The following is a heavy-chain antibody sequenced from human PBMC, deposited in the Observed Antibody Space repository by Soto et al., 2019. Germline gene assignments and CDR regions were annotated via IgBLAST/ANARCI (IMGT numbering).Heavy chain of an antibody. CDR3: TRDQVTTAYYYYYYMDV. D-gene: IGHD4-4*01. CDR1: GFTFGDYA. V-gene: IGHV3-49*03. Sequence: GGSLRLSCTASGFTFGDYAMSWFRQAPGKGLEWVGFIRSKAYGGTTEYAASVKGRFTISRDDSKSIAYLQMNSLKTEDTAVYYCTRDQVTTAYYYYYYMDVWGKGTTVTVSS. CDR2: IRSKAYGGTT. J-gene: IGHJ6*03.